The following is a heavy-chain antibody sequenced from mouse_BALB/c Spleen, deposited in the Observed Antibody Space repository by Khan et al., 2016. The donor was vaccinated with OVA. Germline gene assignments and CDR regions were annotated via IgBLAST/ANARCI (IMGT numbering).Heavy chain of an antibody. D-gene: IGHD1-1*01. V-gene: IGHV1S81*02. Sequence: QVQLQQPGAELVKAGASVKMSCKASGYTFTSYWMHWVKQRPGQGLEWFAETNPTNGRTYYNEKFKSKATLTGDKSSSTAYMQLSGPTFEDSAVYYCARSEKIVATYFDYWGQGTTLTVSS. J-gene: IGHJ2*01. CDR2: TNPTNGRT. CDR3: ARSEKIVATYFDY. CDR1: GYTFTSYW.